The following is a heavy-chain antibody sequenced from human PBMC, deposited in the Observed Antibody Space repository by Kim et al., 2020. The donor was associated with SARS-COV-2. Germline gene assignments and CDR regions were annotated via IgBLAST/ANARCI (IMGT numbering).Heavy chain of an antibody. D-gene: IGHD6-19*01. CDR3: ARGIAVGYYYYYGMDV. V-gene: IGHV1-18*04. Sequence: ASVKVSCKASGYTFTSYGISWVRQAPGQGLEWMGWISAYNGNTNYAQKLQGRVTMTTDTSTSTAYMELRSLRSDDTAVYYCARGIAVGYYYYYGMDVWGQGTTVTVSS. CDR1: GYTFTSYG. J-gene: IGHJ6*02. CDR2: ISAYNGNT.